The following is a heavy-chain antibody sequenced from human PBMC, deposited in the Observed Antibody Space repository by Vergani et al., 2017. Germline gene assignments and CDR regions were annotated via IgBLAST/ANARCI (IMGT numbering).Heavy chain of an antibody. V-gene: IGHV4-38-2*02. D-gene: IGHD3-3*01. CDR1: GYSISSGYY. Sequence: QVQLQESGPGLVKPSETLSLTCAVSGYSISSGYYWGWIRQPPGKGLEWIGSIYHSGSTYYNPSLKSRVTISVDTSKNQFSLKLSSVTAADTAVYYCARDRLHYDFWSAHPYYYMDVWGKGTTVTVSS. CDR2: IYHSGST. CDR3: ARDRLHYDFWSAHPYYYMDV. J-gene: IGHJ6*03.